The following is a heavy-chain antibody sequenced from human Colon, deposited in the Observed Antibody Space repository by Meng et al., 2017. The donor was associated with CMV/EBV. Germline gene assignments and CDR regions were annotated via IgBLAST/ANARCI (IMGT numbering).Heavy chain of an antibody. V-gene: IGHV3-7*01. J-gene: IGHJ4*02. D-gene: IGHD4-11*01. CDR3: ARDMGIYTNYVYY. CDR2: INEDGSDI. Sequence: GGSLRLSCSVSGLTFRDAWMSWVRQAPGKGLEWVANINEDGSDIYYVDSVKGRFTISRDNAKNSLNLQMNSLRAEDTAVYYCARDMGIYTNYVYYWGQGALVTVSS. CDR1: GLTFRDAW.